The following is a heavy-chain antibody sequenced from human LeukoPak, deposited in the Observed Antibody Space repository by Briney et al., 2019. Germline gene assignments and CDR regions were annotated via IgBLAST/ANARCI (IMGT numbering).Heavy chain of an antibody. D-gene: IGHD3-16*01. CDR1: GFPITTRGET. Sequence: SGPTLVKPTQTLTLTCTFSGFPITTRGETVGWIRQPPGKALEWLALISWDDDKRHSPSLKSRLTITKDTSKNHVVLTMTNMDPVDTATYYCAHRRAGGPVPNAFDIWGQGTMVTVSS. V-gene: IGHV2-5*02. CDR3: AHRRAGGPVPNAFDI. CDR2: ISWDDDK. J-gene: IGHJ3*02.